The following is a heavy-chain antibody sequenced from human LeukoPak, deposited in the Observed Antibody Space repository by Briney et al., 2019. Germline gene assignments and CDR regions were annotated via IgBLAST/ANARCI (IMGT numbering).Heavy chain of an antibody. CDR2: INHSGTT. Sequence: TSETLSLTCAVYGGSFSGLYWSWIRQPPKKGLEWIGEINHSGTTNYNPSLKSRVTISVDTSKNQFSLKVRSVTAADTAVYYCARDSSGGYDGGYFDYWGQGTLVTVSS. CDR3: ARDSSGGYDGGYFDY. CDR1: GGSFSGLY. D-gene: IGHD5-12*01. V-gene: IGHV4-34*01. J-gene: IGHJ4*02.